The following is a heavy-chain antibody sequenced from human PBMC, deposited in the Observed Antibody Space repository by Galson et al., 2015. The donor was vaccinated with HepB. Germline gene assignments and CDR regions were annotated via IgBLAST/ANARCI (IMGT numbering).Heavy chain of an antibody. CDR2: ISAYNGNT. V-gene: IGHV1-18*01. Sequence: SVKVSCKASGGTFSSYGISWVRQAPGQGLEWMGWISAYNGNTNYAQKLQGRVTMTTDTSTSTAYMGLRSLRSDDTAVYYCARGGHYVDYYYYYGMDVWGQGTTVTVSS. CDR1: GGTFSSYG. CDR3: ARGGHYVDYYYYYGMDV. J-gene: IGHJ6*02. D-gene: IGHD3-16*01.